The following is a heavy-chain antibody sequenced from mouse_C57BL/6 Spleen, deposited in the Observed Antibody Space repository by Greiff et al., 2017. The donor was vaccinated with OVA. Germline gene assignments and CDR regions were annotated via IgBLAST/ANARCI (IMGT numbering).Heavy chain of an antibody. V-gene: IGHV1-72*01. CDR3: ARIYYDYDGWFAY. J-gene: IGHJ3*01. Sequence: QVQLQQPGAELVKPGASVKLSCKASGYTFTSYWMHWVKQRPGRGLEWIGRIDPNSGGTKYNEKFKSKATLTVDKPSSTAYMQLSSLTSEDSAVDYGARIYYDYDGWFAYWGQGTLVTVSA. CDR1: GYTFTSYW. D-gene: IGHD2-4*01. CDR2: IDPNSGGT.